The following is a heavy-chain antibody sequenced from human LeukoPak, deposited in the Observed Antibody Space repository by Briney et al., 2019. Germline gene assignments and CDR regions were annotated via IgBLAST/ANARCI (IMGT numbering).Heavy chain of an antibody. CDR3: ARRPYYYGSGSYNRFDP. V-gene: IGHV3-7*01. CDR1: GFTFSSYW. D-gene: IGHD3-10*01. CDR2: IKQDGSEK. J-gene: IGHJ5*02. Sequence: PGGSLRLSCAASGFTFSSYWMSWVRQAPGKGLEWVANIKQDGSEKYYVDSVKGRFTISRDNAKNSLYLQMYSLRAEDTAVYYCARRPYYYGSGSYNRFDPWGQGTLVTVSS.